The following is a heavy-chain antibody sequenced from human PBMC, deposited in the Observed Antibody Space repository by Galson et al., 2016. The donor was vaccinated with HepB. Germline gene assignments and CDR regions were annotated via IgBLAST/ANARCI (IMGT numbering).Heavy chain of an antibody. CDR3: ARHRGYHSPLGMDV. Sequence: CAISGDSVSTNSVAWTWIRQSPSRGLEWLGRTYYRSKWYSDYAVSVKSRITIYPDTSKNQFSLHLESVTPEDTAVYYCARHRGYHSPLGMDVWGQGTTVIVSS. V-gene: IGHV6-1*01. CDR2: TYYRSKWYS. CDR1: GDSVSTNSVA. D-gene: IGHD5-12*01. J-gene: IGHJ6*02.